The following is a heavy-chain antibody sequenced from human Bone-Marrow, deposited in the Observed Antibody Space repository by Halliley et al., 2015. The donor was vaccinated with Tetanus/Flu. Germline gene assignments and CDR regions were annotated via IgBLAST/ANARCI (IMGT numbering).Heavy chain of an antibody. Sequence: SLRLSYTVLGDSIDSAKWWHWVRQSPRKGLEWIGEIYFSGTTNYNPSLKTRASISFDKSKNQFSLNLTSVTAADTALYYCARVGDSGFGAHSYGLDVWGQGTPVTVTS. CDR1: GDSIDSAKW. CDR2: IYFSGTT. V-gene: IGHV4-4*02. CDR3: ARVGDSGFGAHSYGLDV. D-gene: IGHD3-16*01. J-gene: IGHJ6*02.